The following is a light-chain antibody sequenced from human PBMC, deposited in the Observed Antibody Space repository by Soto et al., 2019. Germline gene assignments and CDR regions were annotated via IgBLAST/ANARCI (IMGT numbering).Light chain of an antibody. CDR3: QQYGSSPAT. J-gene: IGKJ2*01. CDR1: QSVSNNY. Sequence: EIVLTQSPGTLSLSPGERATLSCRASQSVSNNYLAWYQQKPGQAPRLLIYGASNSATGSPDRFSGSGSGTDFTLTISRLEPEDFAVYYCQQYGSSPATFGQGTNLEIK. V-gene: IGKV3-20*01. CDR2: GAS.